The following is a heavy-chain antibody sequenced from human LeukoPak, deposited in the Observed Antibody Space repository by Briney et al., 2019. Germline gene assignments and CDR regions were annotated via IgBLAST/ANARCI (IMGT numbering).Heavy chain of an antibody. Sequence: PGGSLRLSCAASGFTFDDYAMHWVRQAPGKGLEWVSGISWNSASIGYADSVKGRFTISRDNAKNSLYLQMNSLRAEDTAVYYCATQSTTPDYWGQGTLVTVSS. V-gene: IGHV3-9*01. CDR1: GFTFDDYA. J-gene: IGHJ4*02. D-gene: IGHD2-2*01. CDR3: ATQSTTPDY. CDR2: ISWNSASI.